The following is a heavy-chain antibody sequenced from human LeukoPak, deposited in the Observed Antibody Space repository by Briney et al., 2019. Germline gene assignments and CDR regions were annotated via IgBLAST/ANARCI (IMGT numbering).Heavy chain of an antibody. J-gene: IGHJ4*02. CDR2: IYYSGST. CDR1: GGSVSSGTYY. CDR3: ARDKTFEVVNYFDY. Sequence: PSETLSLTCTVAGGSVSSGTYYWGWIRQPPGKGLEWIGSIYYSGSTYFNPSLKSRITVSLDTSKNQFSLKLSSVTAADTAVYYCARDKTFEVVNYFDYWGQGTLVTVSS. D-gene: IGHD3-3*01. V-gene: IGHV4-39*07.